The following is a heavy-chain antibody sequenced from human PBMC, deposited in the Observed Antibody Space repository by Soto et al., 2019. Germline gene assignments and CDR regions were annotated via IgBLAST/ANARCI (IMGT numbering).Heavy chain of an antibody. CDR3: ARGVAGSGFDL. CDR1: GDSVSSNTAA. CDR2: TYYRSNWRH. J-gene: IGHJ4*02. V-gene: IGHV6-1*01. Sequence: PSQTLSLTCAISGDSVSSNTAAWNWIRSSPSRGLEWLGRTYYRSNWRHDYAVSVKSRITVNPDTSKNHFSLQLNSVTPDDTAVYYCARGVAGSGFDLWGPAPLVTVSS. D-gene: IGHD6-19*01.